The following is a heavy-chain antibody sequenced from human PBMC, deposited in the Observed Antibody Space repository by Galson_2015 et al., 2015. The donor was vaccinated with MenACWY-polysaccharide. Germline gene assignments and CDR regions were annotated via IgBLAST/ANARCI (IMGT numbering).Heavy chain of an antibody. V-gene: IGHV3-23*01. CDR2: IGATGGDT. CDR3: ARDRITGDSRWEFDY. CDR1: GFTFNRFS. D-gene: IGHD7-27*01. Sequence: SLRLSCAASGFTFNRFSMSWVRQAPMKGLEWVSGIGATGGDTHYADPVKGRFSISRDNSKNTLFLQMNSLRAEDTAIYYCARDRITGDSRWEFDYWGLGILVTVSA. J-gene: IGHJ4*02.